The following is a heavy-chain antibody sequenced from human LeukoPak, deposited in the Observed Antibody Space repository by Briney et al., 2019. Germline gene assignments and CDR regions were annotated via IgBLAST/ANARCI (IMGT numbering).Heavy chain of an antibody. Sequence: ASVKVSCKASGYTFTNYIIHWVRQAPGQGLEWMGWINAVNGNTEYSQKFQGRVTNTRDTSASTAYMDLSSLRSGDTALYYCARNRGSYLVPYWGQGTLVTVSS. CDR2: INAVNGNT. D-gene: IGHD1-26*01. CDR1: GYTFTNYI. J-gene: IGHJ4*02. CDR3: ARNRGSYLVPY. V-gene: IGHV1-3*01.